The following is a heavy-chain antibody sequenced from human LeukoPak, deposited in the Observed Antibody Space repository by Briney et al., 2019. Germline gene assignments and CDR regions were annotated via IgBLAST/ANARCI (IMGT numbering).Heavy chain of an antibody. J-gene: IGHJ1*01. CDR2: IYPRDGST. V-gene: IGHV1-46*01. CDR3: TRNTAGARYFQR. CDR1: GYTFTSNY. Sequence: ASVKVSCKASGYTFTSNYIHWVRQAPGQGLEWMGMIYPRDGSTSYAQKFQGRVTMTRNTSVSTAYMELSSLTSEDTAVYYCTRNTAGARYFQRWGQGTLVTVSS. D-gene: IGHD5-18*01.